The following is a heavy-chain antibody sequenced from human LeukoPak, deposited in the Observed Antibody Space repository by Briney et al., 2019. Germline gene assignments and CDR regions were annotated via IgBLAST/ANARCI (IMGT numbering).Heavy chain of an antibody. V-gene: IGHV4-4*02. Sequence: SGTLSLTCAVSGGSISSSNWWSWVRQPPGKGLEWIGEIYHSGSTNYNPSLRSRVTISVDTSKNQFSLKLSSVTAADTAVYYCARRPRGNYYYYMDVWGKGTTVTISS. D-gene: IGHD3-16*01. J-gene: IGHJ6*03. CDR2: IYHSGST. CDR3: ARRPRGNYYYYMDV. CDR1: GGSISSSNW.